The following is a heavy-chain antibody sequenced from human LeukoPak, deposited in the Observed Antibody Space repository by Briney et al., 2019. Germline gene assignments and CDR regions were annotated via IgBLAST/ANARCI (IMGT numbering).Heavy chain of an antibody. CDR1: GFTFSSYW. V-gene: IGHV3-7*01. D-gene: IGHD2-15*01. J-gene: IGHJ4*02. CDR2: INQDESEK. CDR3: ARDRDYSHYFDY. Sequence: GGSLRLSCAASGFTFSSYWMNWVCQAPGKGLEWVANINQDESEKYYVDSVKGRFTISRDNARNSLYLQMNSLRAEDTAVYYCARDRDYSHYFDYWGQGTLVTVSS.